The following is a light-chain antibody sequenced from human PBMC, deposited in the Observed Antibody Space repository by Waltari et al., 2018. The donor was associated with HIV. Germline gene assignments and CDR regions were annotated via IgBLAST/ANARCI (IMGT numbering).Light chain of an antibody. CDR1: SSDIGAYDS. V-gene: IGLV2-8*01. Sequence: QSALIQPPSASGSLGQSVTISCTGSSSDIGAYDSVSWFQQHPNNAPKLLLYEVSKRPSGVPDRFSGSRSGETAFLSVSGLQPDDTAGYFCSSYGDNIRVLFGGGTNLTVL. J-gene: IGLJ2*01. CDR3: SSYGDNIRVL. CDR2: EVS.